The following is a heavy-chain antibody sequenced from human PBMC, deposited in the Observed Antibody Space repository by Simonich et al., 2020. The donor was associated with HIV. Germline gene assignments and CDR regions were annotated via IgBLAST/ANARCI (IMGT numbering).Heavy chain of an antibody. CDR2: INHSETT. D-gene: IGHD1-1*01. J-gene: IGHJ6*03. CDR1: GGPFSGYY. Sequence: QMQLQQWGAGLLKPSETLSLTCAVYGGPFSGYYWSWIRQPPGKGLGWIGEINHSETTNYTPSLKSRVTISVDTSKNQFSLKLSSVTAADTAVYSCARGIPRNYYYFYYMDVWGKGTTVIVSS. CDR3: ARGIPRNYYYFYYMDV. V-gene: IGHV4-34*01.